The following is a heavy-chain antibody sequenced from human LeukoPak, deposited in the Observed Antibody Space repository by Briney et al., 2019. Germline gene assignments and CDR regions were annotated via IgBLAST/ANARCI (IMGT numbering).Heavy chain of an antibody. CDR3: ARDHFGELIP. CDR2: IYYSGST. Sequence: PSQTLPLTCTVSGGSISSGGYYWSWIRQHPGKGLEWIGYIYYSGSTYYNPSLKSRVTISVDTSKNQFSLKLSSVTAADTAVYYCARDHFGELIPWGQGTLVTVSS. J-gene: IGHJ5*02. V-gene: IGHV4-31*03. CDR1: GGSISSGGYY. D-gene: IGHD3-10*01.